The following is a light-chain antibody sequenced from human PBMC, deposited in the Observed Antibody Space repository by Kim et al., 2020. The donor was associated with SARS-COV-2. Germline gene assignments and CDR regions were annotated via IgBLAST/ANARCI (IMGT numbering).Light chain of an antibody. Sequence: AIWITQSPSSLSASTGDRVTITCRASQGISSYLAWHQQKPGKAPKLLIYAASTLQSGVPSRFSGSRSGTDFTLTINCLQSEDFATYYCQQYYSYPPTFGQGTKVDIK. CDR3: QQYYSYPPT. CDR2: AAS. V-gene: IGKV1-8*01. J-gene: IGKJ1*01. CDR1: QGISSY.